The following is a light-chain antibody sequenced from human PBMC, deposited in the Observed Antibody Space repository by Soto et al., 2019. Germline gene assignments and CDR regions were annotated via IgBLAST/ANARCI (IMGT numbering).Light chain of an antibody. Sequence: EIHMTHSPSSLSASVFYRVTITCQASQDIGNYLNWYQQRPGKAPKLLILDASSLDTGVPSRFSGSGSGTDFTFTISSLQSEDIATYYCQQYYNVPITFGQGTRLEIK. V-gene: IGKV1-33*01. CDR2: DAS. CDR1: QDIGNY. CDR3: QQYYNVPIT. J-gene: IGKJ5*01.